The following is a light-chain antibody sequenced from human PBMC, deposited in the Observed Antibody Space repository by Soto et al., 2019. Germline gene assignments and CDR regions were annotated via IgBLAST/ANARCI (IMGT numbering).Light chain of an antibody. CDR1: QSVSSSC. V-gene: IGKV3-20*01. J-gene: IGKJ1*01. Sequence: EIVLTQSPGTLSLSPGERATLSCRASQSVSSSCLAWYKQKPGQAPRLLIYGASSRATGIPDRFSGSGSGTDFTLTISRLEPEDFAVYYCQQYGSSPRTFGQEPKVDIK. CDR3: QQYGSSPRT. CDR2: GAS.